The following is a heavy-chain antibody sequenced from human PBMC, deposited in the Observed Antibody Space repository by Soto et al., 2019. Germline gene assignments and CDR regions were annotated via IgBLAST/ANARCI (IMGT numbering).Heavy chain of an antibody. CDR1: GCNISSGGYS. V-gene: IGHV4-30-2*01. Sequence: PSETLSLTSAVSGCNISSGGYSWSWIRQPPGKGLEWIGYIYHSGSTYYNPSLKSRVTISVDTSKNQFSLKLRSVTAADTAVYFCARDNVCTGGSCFLYYHYGMDVWGQGTTVTVSS. CDR2: IYHSGST. J-gene: IGHJ6*02. CDR3: ARDNVCTGGSCFLYYHYGMDV. D-gene: IGHD2-8*02.